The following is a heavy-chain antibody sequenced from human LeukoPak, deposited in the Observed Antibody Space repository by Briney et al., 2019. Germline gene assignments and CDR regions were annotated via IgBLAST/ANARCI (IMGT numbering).Heavy chain of an antibody. CDR2: IKQDGSEK. J-gene: IGHJ4*02. CDR3: TREVGATIYFDY. CDR1: GFTFSSYW. V-gene: IGHV3-7*04. D-gene: IGHD1-26*01. Sequence: GGSLRLSCAASGFTFSSYWMSWVRQAPGKGLEWVANIKQDGSEKYYVDSVKGRFTISRDNAKNSLYLQMNSLRVEDTAVYHCTREVGATIYFDYWGQGILVTVSS.